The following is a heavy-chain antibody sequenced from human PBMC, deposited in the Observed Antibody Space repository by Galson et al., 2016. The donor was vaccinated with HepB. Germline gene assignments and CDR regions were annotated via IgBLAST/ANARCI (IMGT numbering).Heavy chain of an antibody. Sequence: SGAEVKKPGESLKISCKGSGYRFSDYWIGWVRQMPGKGLEWMGIVWPGDSEARYSPSFQGQVTISADKSISTAYLQWTSLKASDSAIYYCARHKSGYDPFDFWGQGTLVTVSS. D-gene: IGHD5-12*01. CDR1: GYRFSDYW. CDR3: ARHKSGYDPFDF. J-gene: IGHJ4*02. CDR2: VWPGDSEA. V-gene: IGHV5-51*01.